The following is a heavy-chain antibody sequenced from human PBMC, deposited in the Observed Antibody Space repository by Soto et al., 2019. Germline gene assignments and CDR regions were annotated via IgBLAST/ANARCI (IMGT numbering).Heavy chain of an antibody. CDR1: GGCVSSNSHY. J-gene: IGHJ5*02. D-gene: IGHD3-22*01. CDR2: ICYSGNA. V-gene: IGHV4-61*01. Sequence: PSQTMALTCPVCGGCVSSNSHYWSWFRQPPGKGLEWIGYICYSGNANYNTSLKSVVTISVDTAKNQYSLRVNFVTGAETDVYYCARDYYDSGGIHWVDPWGQGTLVTVSS. CDR3: ARDYYDSGGIHWVDP.